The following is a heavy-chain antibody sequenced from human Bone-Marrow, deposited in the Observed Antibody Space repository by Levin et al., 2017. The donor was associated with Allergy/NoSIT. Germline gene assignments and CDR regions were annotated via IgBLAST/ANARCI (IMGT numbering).Heavy chain of an antibody. J-gene: IGHJ4*02. CDR1: GFTFSSYA. CDR2: ISGSGGST. CDR3: AKSETLVVYATYFDY. V-gene: IGHV3-23*01. D-gene: IGHD2-8*02. Sequence: GGSLRLSCAASGFTFSSYAMSWVRQAPGKGLEWVSAISGSGGSTYYADSVKGRFTISRDNSKNTLYLQMNSLRAEDTAVYYCAKSETLVVYATYFDYWGQGTLVTVSS.